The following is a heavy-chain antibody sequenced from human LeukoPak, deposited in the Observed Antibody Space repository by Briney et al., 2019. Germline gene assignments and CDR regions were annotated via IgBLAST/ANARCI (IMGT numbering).Heavy chain of an antibody. CDR3: TTGYCSRTSCYYFDY. D-gene: IGHD2-2*01. Sequence: PGGSLRLSCAASGFTFSNAWMSWVRQAPGKGLEGVGRIKSKTDGGTTDYAAPVKGKFTISRDDSKNTLYLQMNSLKTEDTAVYYCTTGYCSRTSCYYFDYWGQGTLVAVSS. CDR1: GFTFSNAW. V-gene: IGHV3-15*01. J-gene: IGHJ4*02. CDR2: IKSKTDGGTT.